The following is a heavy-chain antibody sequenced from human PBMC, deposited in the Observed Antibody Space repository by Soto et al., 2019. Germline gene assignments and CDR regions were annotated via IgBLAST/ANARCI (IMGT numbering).Heavy chain of an antibody. CDR1: GGSIDSAGSY. V-gene: IGHV4-31*11. J-gene: IGHJ4*02. D-gene: IGHD2-15*01. Sequence: QVQLQESGPGLVRPSQTLSLTCAVSGGSIDSAGSYWSRIRQIPGRGLEWIGHIYHGGTTDYNPSLKSRITMSVDTSKNQFSLELNSVTAAETAVYYCARYCSGGTCYDRIDYWGQGTLVTVSS. CDR2: IYHGGTT. CDR3: ARYCSGGTCYDRIDY.